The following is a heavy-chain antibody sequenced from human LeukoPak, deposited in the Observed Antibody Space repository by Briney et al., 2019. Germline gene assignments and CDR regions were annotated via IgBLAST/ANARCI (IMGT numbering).Heavy chain of an antibody. V-gene: IGHV4-39*01. Sequence: SETLSLTCTVSGGSISSSVYYWGWIRQPPGKGLEWIGSIYYSGSTFYSPSLKSRVTISVDTSKNQFSLMLSSLTAADTAVYYCASLHITLYYFDYWGQGTLVTVSS. J-gene: IGHJ4*02. D-gene: IGHD3-10*01. CDR3: ASLHITLYYFDY. CDR2: IYYSGST. CDR1: GGSISSSVYY.